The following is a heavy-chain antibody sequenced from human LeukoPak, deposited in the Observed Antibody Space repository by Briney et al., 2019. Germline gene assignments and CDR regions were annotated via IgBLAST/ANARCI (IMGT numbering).Heavy chain of an antibody. J-gene: IGHJ1*01. CDR1: GFTFSNYA. V-gene: IGHV3-23*01. CDR3: ATFLAIVTARDSLYFQH. D-gene: IGHD3-3*02. Sequence: GGSLRLSCAASGFTFSNYAMSWVRQAPGKGLEWVSGVSGSGGVTYHAESVKGRFTISRDNSKNTLHLQMNSLRAEDTAVYYCATFLAIVTARDSLYFQHWGQGTPVTVSS. CDR2: VSGSGGVT.